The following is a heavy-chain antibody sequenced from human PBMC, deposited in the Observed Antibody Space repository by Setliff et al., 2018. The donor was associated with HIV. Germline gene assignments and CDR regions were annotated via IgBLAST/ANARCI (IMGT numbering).Heavy chain of an antibody. CDR2: ISAYNGNT. Sequence: ASVKVSCKASGYTLTSNHMHWVRQAPGQGLEWMGWISAYNGNTNYAQSFQGRVTITTDESTSTSYMELNSLRSEDTAVYYCARDVSVKHFSDTTSRTAVYYFDSWGQGTLVTVSS. D-gene: IGHD3-3*02. CDR3: ARDVSVKHFSDTTSRTAVYYFDS. CDR1: GYTLTSNH. V-gene: IGHV1-18*04. J-gene: IGHJ4*02.